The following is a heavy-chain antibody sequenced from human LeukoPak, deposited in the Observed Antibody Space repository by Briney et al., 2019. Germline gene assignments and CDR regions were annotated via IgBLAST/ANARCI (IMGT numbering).Heavy chain of an antibody. Sequence: GESLKISCKGSGYSFTSYWIGWARQMPGKGLEWMGIIYPGDSETIYSPSFQGQVTISADKSISTAYLQWSSLKASDTAMYYCARRIAYSSSAFDIWGQGTMVTVSS. CDR3: ARRIAYSSSAFDI. V-gene: IGHV5-51*01. CDR2: IYPGDSET. D-gene: IGHD3-16*01. CDR1: GYSFTSYW. J-gene: IGHJ3*02.